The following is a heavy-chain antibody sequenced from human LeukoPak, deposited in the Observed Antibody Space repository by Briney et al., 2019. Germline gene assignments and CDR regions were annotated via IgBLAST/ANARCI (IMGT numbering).Heavy chain of an antibody. D-gene: IGHD3-10*01. J-gene: IGHJ4*02. V-gene: IGHV3-48*02. Sequence: GGSLRLSCTASGFTFGSYSMDCVRQAPGKGLEWVSYISSSSSTIYYADSVKGRFTISRDHAKNSLYLQMNSLRDEDTAMYYCARDGVLLWFGELDYWGQGTLVTVSS. CDR1: GFTFGSYS. CDR3: ARDGVLLWFGELDY. CDR2: ISSSSSTI.